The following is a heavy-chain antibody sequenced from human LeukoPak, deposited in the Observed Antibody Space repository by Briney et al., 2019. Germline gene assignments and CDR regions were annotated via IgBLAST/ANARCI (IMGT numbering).Heavy chain of an antibody. J-gene: IGHJ4*02. D-gene: IGHD4-11*01. CDR2: VSSDGGTK. Sequence: GGSLRLSCSASGFTLSNYAMNWVRQAPGKGLEWVAVVSSDGGTKYYADSVKGRFTISRDNSKNTLYLQMNSLRAEDTAVYYCARGLHTFDYWGQGTLVTVSS. CDR1: GFTLSNYA. CDR3: ARGLHTFDY. V-gene: IGHV3-30*03.